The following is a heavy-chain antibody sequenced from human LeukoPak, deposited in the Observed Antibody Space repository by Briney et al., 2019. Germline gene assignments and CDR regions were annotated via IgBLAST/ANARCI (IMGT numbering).Heavy chain of an antibody. CDR3: ARIASRRYYDKWYYGMDV. CDR2: IYHSGST. D-gene: IGHD3-22*01. Sequence: SETLSLTCTVSGGSISSSTYYWGWIRRPPGKGLEWIGEIYHSGSTNYNPSLKSRVTISVDKSKNQFSLKLSSVTAADTAVYYCARIASRRYYDKWYYGMDVWGQGTTVTVSS. V-gene: IGHV4-39*07. CDR1: GGSISSSTYY. J-gene: IGHJ6*02.